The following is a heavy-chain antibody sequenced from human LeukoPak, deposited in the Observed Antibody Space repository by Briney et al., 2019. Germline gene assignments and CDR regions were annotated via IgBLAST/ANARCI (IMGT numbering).Heavy chain of an antibody. CDR1: GFTFSSYG. CDR2: IWYDGSNK. CDR3: ARTSMPYYDSSGYQY. V-gene: IGHV3-33*01. Sequence: GGSLRLSCAASGFTFSSYGMHWVRQAPGKGLEWVAVIWYDGSNKYYADSVKGRLTISRDNSKNMLYLQMNSLRAEDTAVYYCARTSMPYYDSSGYQYWGQGTLVTVSS. D-gene: IGHD3-22*01. J-gene: IGHJ4*02.